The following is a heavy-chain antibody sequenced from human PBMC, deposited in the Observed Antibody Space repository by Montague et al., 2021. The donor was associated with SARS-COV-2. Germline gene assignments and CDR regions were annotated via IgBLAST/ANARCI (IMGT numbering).Heavy chain of an antibody. CDR3: ARSRANVPSRPGFDY. Sequence: SETLSLTCTVSGASVASGNFYWSWIRQPPGKGLEWIGYMYYTGXTXYXXXXEXRVTMLVDPSKNQFSLTLTSVTAADTAVYYCARSRANVPSRPGFDYWGQGALVTVSS. V-gene: IGHV4-61*01. D-gene: IGHD6-6*01. CDR1: GASVASGNFY. J-gene: IGHJ4*02. CDR2: MYYTGXT.